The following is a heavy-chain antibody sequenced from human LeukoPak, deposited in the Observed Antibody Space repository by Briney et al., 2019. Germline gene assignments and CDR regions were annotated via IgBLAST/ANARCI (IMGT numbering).Heavy chain of an antibody. V-gene: IGHV4-34*01. J-gene: IGHJ6*03. CDR3: ASLIVWFGEGYMDV. CDR2: INHSGST. Sequence: PSETLSLTCAVYGGSFSGYYWSWIRQPPGKGLEWIGEINHSGSTNYNPSLKSRVTISVDTSKNQFSLKLSSVTAADTAMYYCASLIVWFGEGYMDVWGKGTTVTISS. D-gene: IGHD3-10*01. CDR1: GGSFSGYY.